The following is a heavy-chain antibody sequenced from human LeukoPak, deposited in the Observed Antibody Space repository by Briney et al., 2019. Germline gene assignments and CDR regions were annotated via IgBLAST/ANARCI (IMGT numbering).Heavy chain of an antibody. V-gene: IGHV6-1*01. CDR3: SLARSEYHYGMDV. J-gene: IGHJ6*02. CDR2: TYYRSKWNY. Sequence: SQTLSLTCAISGDSVSSISVAWNWIRQSPSRGLELLGRTYYRSKWNYEYAVSVKSRINISPDTSKNQFSLQLTSVTPEDTAVYYCSLARSEYHYGMDVWGQGTTVTVSS. CDR1: GDSVSSISVA.